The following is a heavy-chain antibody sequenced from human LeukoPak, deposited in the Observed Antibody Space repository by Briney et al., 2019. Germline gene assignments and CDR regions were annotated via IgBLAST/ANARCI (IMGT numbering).Heavy chain of an antibody. V-gene: IGHV1-2*02. D-gene: IGHD6-6*01. CDR3: ARVRPPRYYYYYYMDV. CDR1: GYTFTGYY. CDR2: INPNSGGT. J-gene: IGHJ6*03. Sequence: ASVKVSCKASGYTFTGYYMHWVRHAPGQGLEWMGWINPNSGGTNYAQKFQGRVTMTRHTSISTAYMELSRLRSDDTAVYYCARVRPPRYYYYYYMDVWGKGTTVTISS.